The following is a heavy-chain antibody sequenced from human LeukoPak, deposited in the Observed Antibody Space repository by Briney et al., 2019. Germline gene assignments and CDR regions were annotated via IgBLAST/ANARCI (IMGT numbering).Heavy chain of an antibody. CDR3: ARLVGVTRGFDY. CDR2: IYYSGST. V-gene: IGHV4-59*01. CDR1: VGSISNYY. Sequence: PSETLSLTCTVSVGSISNYYWNWIRQPPGKGLEWIGYIYYSGSTNYNPSLKSRVTISVDTSKNQFSLKLSSVTAADTAVYYCARLVGVTRGFDYWGQGTLVTVSS. J-gene: IGHJ4*02. D-gene: IGHD1-26*01.